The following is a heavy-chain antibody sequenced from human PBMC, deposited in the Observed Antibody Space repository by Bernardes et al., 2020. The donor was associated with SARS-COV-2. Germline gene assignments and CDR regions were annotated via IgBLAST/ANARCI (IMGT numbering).Heavy chain of an antibody. CDR2: INHSGST. CDR1: GGSFSGYY. Sequence: SETLSLTCAVYGGSFSGYYWSWIRQPPGKGLEWIGEINHSGSTNYNPSLKSRVTISVDTSKNQFSLKLSSVTAADTAVYYCARVGGLYGRPSSTSARRPGSGAFDIWGQGTMVTVSS. V-gene: IGHV4-34*01. D-gene: IGHD2-2*01. CDR3: ARVGGLYGRPSSTSARRPGSGAFDI. J-gene: IGHJ3*02.